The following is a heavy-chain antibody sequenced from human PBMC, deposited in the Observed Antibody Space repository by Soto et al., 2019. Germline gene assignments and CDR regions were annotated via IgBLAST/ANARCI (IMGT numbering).Heavy chain of an antibody. CDR3: VRHGNGTPYYFDF. V-gene: IGHV5-10-1*03. J-gene: IGHJ4*02. D-gene: IGHD1-1*01. CDR1: GYKFIGYS. CDR2: IDPSDSYT. Sequence: EVQLVQSGADVKKPGESLTISCKASGYKFIGYSISWVRQMPGKGLEWVGRIDPSDSYTTYSPSFEGNVTISVDKSISTAYLQWSSLQASDTAKYYCVRHGNGTPYYFDFWGRGTLVPVSS.